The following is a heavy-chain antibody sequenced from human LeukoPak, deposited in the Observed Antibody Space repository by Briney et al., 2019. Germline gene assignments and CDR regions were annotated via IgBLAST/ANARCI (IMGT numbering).Heavy chain of an antibody. CDR2: IKQDGSEI. D-gene: IGHD4-23*01. J-gene: IGHJ4*02. CDR3: ARDVVGGRLDY. Sequence: GGSLRLSCAASGFTFSSNWMSWVRQAPGKELEWVANIKQDGSEIEYADSAKGRFTIPRDNTKNSLYLQMNSLRAEDTAVNYCARDVVGGRLDYWGQGTLVTVSS. V-gene: IGHV3-7*01. CDR1: GFTFSSNW.